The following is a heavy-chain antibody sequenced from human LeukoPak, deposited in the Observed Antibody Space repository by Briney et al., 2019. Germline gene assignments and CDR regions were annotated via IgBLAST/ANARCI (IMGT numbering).Heavy chain of an antibody. CDR3: ARESGYPRGVFDL. D-gene: IGHD3-3*01. J-gene: IGHJ4*02. CDR2: IYYSGTT. Sequence: SETLSLTCTVSGGSISTYYWNWIRQPPGKGLERIGYIYYSGTTNYNPSLKSRVTISVDTSKNQFPLKLSSVTAADTAIYYCARESGYPRGVFDLWGQGTLVTVSS. V-gene: IGHV4-59*01. CDR1: GGSISTYY.